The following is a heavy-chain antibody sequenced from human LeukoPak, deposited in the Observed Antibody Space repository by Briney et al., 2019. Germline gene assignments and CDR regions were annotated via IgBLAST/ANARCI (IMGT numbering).Heavy chain of an antibody. J-gene: IGHJ4*02. Sequence: GGSLRLSCAASGFTFSSYAMSWVRQAPGKGLEWVSAISGSGGSTYYADSVKGRFTISRDNSKNTLCLQMNSLRAEDTAVYYCAKVHSPNAYYDFWSGYYDYWGQGTLVTVSS. CDR1: GFTFSSYA. CDR2: ISGSGGST. D-gene: IGHD3-3*01. V-gene: IGHV3-23*01. CDR3: AKVHSPNAYYDFWSGYYDY.